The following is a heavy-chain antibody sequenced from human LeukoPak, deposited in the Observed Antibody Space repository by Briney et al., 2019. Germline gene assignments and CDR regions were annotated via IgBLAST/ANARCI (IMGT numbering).Heavy chain of an antibody. CDR3: ARDEPGYGEFLLY. V-gene: IGHV3-64*01. D-gene: IGHD3-10*01. J-gene: IGHJ4*02. CDR2: IKSNGDTT. CDR1: GFTFSNYA. Sequence: GGSLRLSCAASGFTFSNYAIHWVRQAPGKGLESVSAIKSNGDTTYYANSVKGRFTISRDNSKNTVYLQMGSLRAEDTAVYYCARDEPGYGEFLLYWGQGTLVTVSS.